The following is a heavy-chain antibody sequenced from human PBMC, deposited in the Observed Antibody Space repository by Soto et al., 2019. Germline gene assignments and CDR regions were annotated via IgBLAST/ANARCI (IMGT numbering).Heavy chain of an antibody. CDR1: GYRCSDNG. D-gene: IGHD3-22*01. J-gene: IGHJ4*02. Sequence: QVKLVQSGGEVKKPGASVKVSCKASGYRCSDNGIIWVRQAPGQGLEWMGGISADNGNGNYAQKCQGRVTMNTDTPKSTAYMEMRSLRSDDTAVYYCARDSSGSSAYSYWGQGTLVTVSS. CDR3: ARDSSGSSAYSY. V-gene: IGHV1-18*04. CDR2: ISADNGNG.